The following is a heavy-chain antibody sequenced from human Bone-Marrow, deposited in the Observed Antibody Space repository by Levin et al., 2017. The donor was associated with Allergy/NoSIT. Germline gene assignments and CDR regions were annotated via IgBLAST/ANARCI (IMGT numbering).Heavy chain of an antibody. CDR3: ARSGTGATTLNWFDP. Sequence: GGSLRLSCAASGFTFRSYTMTWVRQAPGKGLEWVSSISSYSNFIYYADSVKGRFTISRDDAKNSLYLQMNSLRAEDTAVYYCARSGTGATTLNWFDPWGQGTLVTVSS. CDR2: ISSYSNFI. J-gene: IGHJ5*02. CDR1: GFTFRSYT. V-gene: IGHV3-21*01. D-gene: IGHD5-12*01.